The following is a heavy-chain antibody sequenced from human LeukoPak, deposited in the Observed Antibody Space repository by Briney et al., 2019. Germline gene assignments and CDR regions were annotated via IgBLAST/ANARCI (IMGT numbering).Heavy chain of an antibody. V-gene: IGHV4-61*02. CDR2: IYTSGST. CDR1: GGSISSGSYY. CDR3: ARGRPSYDFWSGYLFDY. D-gene: IGHD3-3*01. Sequence: SETLSLTCTVSGGSISSGSYYWSWIRQPAGKGLEWIGRIYTSGSTNYNPSLKSRVTISVDTSKNQFSLKLSSVTAADTAVYYCARGRPSYDFWSGYLFDYWSQGTLVTVSS. J-gene: IGHJ4*02.